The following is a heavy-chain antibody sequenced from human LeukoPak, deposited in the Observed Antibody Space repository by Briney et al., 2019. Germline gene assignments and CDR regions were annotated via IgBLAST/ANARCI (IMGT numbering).Heavy chain of an antibody. V-gene: IGHV3-7*01. CDR1: GFTFSSYW. Sequence: PGGSLRLSCAASGFTFSSYWMNWVRQAPGKGLEWVASIKQDGSEKYYVDSVKGRFTISRDNAKNSLYLQMNSLRAEDTAVYYCALPLDGYCRSGSCLGPFGWGQGTLVTVSS. CDR3: ALPLDGYCRSGSCLGPFG. CDR2: IKQDGSEK. D-gene: IGHD2-15*01. J-gene: IGHJ4*02.